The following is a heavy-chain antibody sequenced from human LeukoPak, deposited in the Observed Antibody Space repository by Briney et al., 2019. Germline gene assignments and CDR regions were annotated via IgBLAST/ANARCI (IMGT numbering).Heavy chain of an antibody. D-gene: IGHD3-10*01. CDR1: GFTFSSYA. Sequence: PGGSLRLSCAASGFTFSSYAMSWVRQAPGKGLEWVSAISGSGGSTYYADSVKGRFTTSRDNSKNTRYLQMNSLRAEDTAVYYCAKGAIWFGEVFDYWGQGTLVTVSS. J-gene: IGHJ4*02. CDR3: AKGAIWFGEVFDY. V-gene: IGHV3-23*01. CDR2: ISGSGGST.